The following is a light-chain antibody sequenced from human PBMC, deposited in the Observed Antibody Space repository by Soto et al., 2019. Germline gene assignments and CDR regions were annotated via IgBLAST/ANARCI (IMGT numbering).Light chain of an antibody. CDR2: STS. Sequence: EIVLTQSPGTLSLSPGDRATLSCRASQSLSVSYIAWYQQKPGQAPRLLIYSTSTRAAGIPDRFTGRGSGTHFTLAISRLEPEVFAVYYCHQFGDSPQTFGQGTTVEV. J-gene: IGKJ1*01. CDR3: HQFGDSPQT. V-gene: IGKV3-20*01. CDR1: QSLSVSY.